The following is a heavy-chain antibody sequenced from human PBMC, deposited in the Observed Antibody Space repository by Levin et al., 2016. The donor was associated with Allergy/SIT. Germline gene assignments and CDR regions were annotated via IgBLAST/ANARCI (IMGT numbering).Heavy chain of an antibody. CDR1: GGTFSSYA. CDR3: ARERIMRQQLSGSWFDY. Sequence: SVKVSCKASGGTFSSYAISWVRQAPGQGLEWMGRIIPILGVANYAQKFQGRVTITADKSTSTAYMELSSLRSEDTAVYYCARERIMRQQLSGSWFDYWGQGTLVTVSS. D-gene: IGHD6-13*01. J-gene: IGHJ4*02. V-gene: IGHV1-69*04. CDR2: IIPILGVA.